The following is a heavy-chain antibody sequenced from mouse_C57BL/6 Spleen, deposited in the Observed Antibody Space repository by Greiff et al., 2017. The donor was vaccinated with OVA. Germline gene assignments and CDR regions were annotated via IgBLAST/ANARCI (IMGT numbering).Heavy chain of an antibody. J-gene: IGHJ3*01. CDR3: AREYYDYDGAY. CDR2: IYPGDGDT. CDR1: GYAFSSSW. D-gene: IGHD2-4*01. Sequence: QVQLKESGPELVKPGASVKISCKASGYAFSSSWMNWVKQRPGKGLEWIGRIYPGDGDTNYNGKFKGKATLTADKSSSTAYMQLSSLTSEDSAVYFCAREYYDYDGAYWGQGTLVTVSA. V-gene: IGHV1-82*01.